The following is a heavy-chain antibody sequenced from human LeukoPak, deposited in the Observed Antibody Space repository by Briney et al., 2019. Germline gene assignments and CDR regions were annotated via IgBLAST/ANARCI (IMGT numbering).Heavy chain of an antibody. Sequence: GGSLRLSCAASGFTFSSYWMSWVRQAPGKGLEWVANIKQDGSEKYYVDSVKGRFTISRDNAKNSLYLQMNSLRAEDTAVYYCVRAMYSGSYYGVPFDYWGQGTLVTVSS. CDR1: GFTFSSYW. V-gene: IGHV3-7*01. CDR2: IKQDGSEK. J-gene: IGHJ4*02. D-gene: IGHD1-26*01. CDR3: VRAMYSGSYYGVPFDY.